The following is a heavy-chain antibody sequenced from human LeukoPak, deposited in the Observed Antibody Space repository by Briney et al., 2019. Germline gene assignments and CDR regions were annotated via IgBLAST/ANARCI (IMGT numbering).Heavy chain of an antibody. CDR3: ARDNPYYYLY. J-gene: IGHJ4*02. Sequence: AAVKVSCKASGYTFTNYGISWLRQAPGQELEWMGWISAYNGDTKYAQNLQGRVTMTTDTSTRTAYMELRNLRSDDTAVYYCARDNPYYYLYWGQGTLVTVSS. V-gene: IGHV1-18*01. D-gene: IGHD3-22*01. CDR2: ISAYNGDT. CDR1: GYTFTNYG.